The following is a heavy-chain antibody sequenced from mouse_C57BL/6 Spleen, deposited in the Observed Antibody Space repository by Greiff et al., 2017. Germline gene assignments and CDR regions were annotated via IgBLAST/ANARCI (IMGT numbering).Heavy chain of an antibody. CDR3: AREGSPTYYSNYVGYAMDY. V-gene: IGHV1-82*01. CDR2: IYPGDGDT. Sequence: QVQLQQSGPELVKPGASVKISCKASGYAFSSSWMNWVKQRPGKGLEWIGRIYPGDGDTNYNGKFKGKATLTADKSSSTAYMQLSSLTSEDSAVYFCAREGSPTYYSNYVGYAMDYWGQGTSVTVSS. J-gene: IGHJ4*01. D-gene: IGHD2-5*01. CDR1: GYAFSSSW.